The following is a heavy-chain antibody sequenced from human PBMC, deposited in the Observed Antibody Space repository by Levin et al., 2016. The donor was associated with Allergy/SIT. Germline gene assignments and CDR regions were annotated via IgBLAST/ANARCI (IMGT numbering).Heavy chain of an antibody. CDR1: GFTFSRYA. CDR2: ISGSGHSTYYADSGST. D-gene: IGHD4-11*01. Sequence: GESLKISCAASGFTFSRYAMSWVRQAPGKGLEWVSVISGSGHSTYYADSGSTYYADSVKGRFIISRDNSKDTLYLQMNSLRAEDTAVYYCAKFGSHPTVTTYYLDSWGQGTLVTVSS. CDR3: AKFGSHPTVTTYYLDS. J-gene: IGHJ4*02. V-gene: IGHV3-23*01.